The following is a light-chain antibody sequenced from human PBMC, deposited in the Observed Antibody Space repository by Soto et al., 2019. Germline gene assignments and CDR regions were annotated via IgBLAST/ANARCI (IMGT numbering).Light chain of an antibody. V-gene: IGKV3-20*01. CDR2: GAS. CDR1: QSVSSSY. J-gene: IGKJ1*01. Sequence: EVVLTQSPDTLSLSPGETATLSCRASQSVSSSYLAWYQQKPGQAPRLLIYGASSRATGIPDRFSGSGSGTDFTLTISRLEPEDFAVYYCQQYGSSPWTFGQGTKVDIK. CDR3: QQYGSSPWT.